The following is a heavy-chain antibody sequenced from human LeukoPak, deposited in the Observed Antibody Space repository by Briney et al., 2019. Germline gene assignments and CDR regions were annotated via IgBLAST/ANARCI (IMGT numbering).Heavy chain of an antibody. CDR2: IHHSGST. J-gene: IGHJ4*02. CDR3: ARVQTIAARPFDS. V-gene: IGHV4-59*01. Sequence: SETLSLTCPVSGGSISNYYYWTWVRQPPGKGLEWIGYIHHSGSTNYNPSFKSRVTISLDTSKNQVSLRLSSVTAADTAVYYCARVQTIAARPFDSWGQGTLVTVSS. D-gene: IGHD6-6*01. CDR1: GGSISNYY.